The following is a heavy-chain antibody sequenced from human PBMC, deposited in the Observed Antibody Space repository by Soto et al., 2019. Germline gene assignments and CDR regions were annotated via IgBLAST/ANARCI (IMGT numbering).Heavy chain of an antibody. CDR1: GFTFSSFA. CDR2: ISGSGGST. V-gene: IGHV3-23*01. J-gene: IGHJ4*02. D-gene: IGHD3-3*01. Sequence: GGSLRLSCAASGFTFSSFAMSWVRQAPGKGLEWVSAISGSGGSTYYADSVKGRFTISRDNSKNTLYLQMNSLRAEDTAVYYCAKDGRFLEWLFDYWGQGTLVTVSS. CDR3: AKDGRFLEWLFDY.